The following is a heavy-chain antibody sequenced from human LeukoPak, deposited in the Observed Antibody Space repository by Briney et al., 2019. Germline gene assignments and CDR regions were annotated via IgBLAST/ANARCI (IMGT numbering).Heavy chain of an antibody. J-gene: IGHJ5*02. V-gene: IGHV3-74*01. D-gene: IGHD4-11*01. CDR1: GFTFSNYW. Sequence: PGGSLRLSCAASGFTFSNYWMHWVRQAPGKGLVWVSRINSDGINTSYADSVKGRFTISRDNAKNTLYLQMNSLRAEDTAVYYCARDSRSLQYNWFDPWGQGTLVTVSS. CDR3: ARDSRSLQYNWFDP. CDR2: INSDGINT.